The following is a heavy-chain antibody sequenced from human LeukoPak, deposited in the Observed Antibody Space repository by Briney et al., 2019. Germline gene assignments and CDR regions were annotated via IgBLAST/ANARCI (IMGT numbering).Heavy chain of an antibody. Sequence: SETLSLTCTVSGYSISSGYYWGWIRQPPGKGLEWIGSIYHSGSTYYNPSLKSRVTISVDTSKNQFSLKLSSVTAADTAVYYCLLYDSSGYYYSDYWGQGTLVTVSS. CDR3: LLYDSSGYYYSDY. CDR2: IYHSGST. J-gene: IGHJ4*02. D-gene: IGHD3-22*01. CDR1: GYSISSGYY. V-gene: IGHV4-38-2*02.